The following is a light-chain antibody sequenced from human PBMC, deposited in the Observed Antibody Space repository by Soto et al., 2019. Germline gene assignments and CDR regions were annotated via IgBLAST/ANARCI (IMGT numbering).Light chain of an antibody. V-gene: IGLV2-14*01. Sequence: QSVLTQPASVSGSPGQSITISCTGSSSDVGGYNYVSWYQQHPGKAPKLMIYEVNYRPSGVSNRFSGSKSGNTASLTISGLQAEDEADYYCSAYTSSDTGVFGTGTKLTVL. CDR3: SAYTSSDTGV. CDR1: SSDVGGYNY. CDR2: EVN. J-gene: IGLJ1*01.